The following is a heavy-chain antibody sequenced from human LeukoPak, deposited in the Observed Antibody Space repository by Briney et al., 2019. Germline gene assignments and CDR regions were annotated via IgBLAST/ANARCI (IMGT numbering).Heavy chain of an antibody. Sequence: ASVKVSCKASGYTFTMFYTHWVRQAPGQGLEWMGMINPNDGATTYAQRFQGRVTMHRDMSTTTVYMDLRSLRSEDTAVYFCAGEERGARSGSLGGLFASYYTYYYMDVWGRGTTVTVSS. V-gene: IGHV1-46*01. CDR2: INPNDGAT. CDR3: AGEERGARSGSLGGLFASYYTYYYMDV. CDR1: GYTFTMFY. D-gene: IGHD3-16*01. J-gene: IGHJ6*03.